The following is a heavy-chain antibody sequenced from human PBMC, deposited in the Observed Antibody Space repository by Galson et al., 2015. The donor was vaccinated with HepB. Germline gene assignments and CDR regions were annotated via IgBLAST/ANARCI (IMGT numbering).Heavy chain of an antibody. CDR2: IDPEDSYT. J-gene: IGHJ4*02. CDR3: ARLEMAPLAPGA. D-gene: IGHD1-1*01. CDR1: GYSFTSYW. Sequence: QSGAEVKKPGESLRISCKASGYSFTSYWINWVRQMPGKGLEWMGRIDPEDSYTNYSPSFQGRVTFSVDKSTNTAYLQWTALQASDTAMYYCARLEMAPLAPGAGGQGTLVTVSS. V-gene: IGHV5-10-1*01.